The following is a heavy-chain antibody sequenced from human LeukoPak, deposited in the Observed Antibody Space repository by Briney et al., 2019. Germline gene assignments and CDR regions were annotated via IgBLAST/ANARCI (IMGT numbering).Heavy chain of an antibody. D-gene: IGHD2-15*01. CDR1: GGSISSGSYY. CDR2: IYSSGST. CDR3: ARGYCSGSSCYFFDY. Sequence: SETLSLTCTVSGGSISSGSYYWSWIRQPAGKGLEWIGRIYSSGSTNYNPSLKSRFTISLDTSKNQFSLKLSSVTAADTAVYYCARGYCSGSSCYFFDYWGQGTLVTVSS. J-gene: IGHJ4*02. V-gene: IGHV4-61*02.